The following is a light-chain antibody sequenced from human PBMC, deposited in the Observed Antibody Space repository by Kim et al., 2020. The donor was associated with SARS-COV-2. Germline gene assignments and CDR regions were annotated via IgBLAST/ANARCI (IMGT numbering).Light chain of an antibody. CDR1: QKVSSN. J-gene: IGKJ1*01. CDR3: QQYNNWCT. Sequence: AVAHGERATSSCRARQKVSSNLAWYRQKPGQAPRLLSYGAATRANGIPARFSGSGSGTEFTLTISSLRSEDLAFYNWQQYNNWCTFGQGAKVDIK. CDR2: GAA. V-gene: IGKV3-15*01.